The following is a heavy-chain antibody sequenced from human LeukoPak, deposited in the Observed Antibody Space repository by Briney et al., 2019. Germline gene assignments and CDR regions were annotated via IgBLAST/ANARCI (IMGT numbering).Heavy chain of an antibody. V-gene: IGHV4-59*01. Sequence: SETLSLTCTVSGGSISNYYWSWIRQSPGKGLEWIGYIYYSGTTNSNPSLKSRVTISVGTSKNQFSLQLRSVTAADTAVYYCAREDPQTTVPEGMDVWGQGTTVIVSS. CDR2: IYYSGTT. CDR1: GGSISNYY. J-gene: IGHJ6*02. D-gene: IGHD4-17*01. CDR3: AREDPQTTVPEGMDV.